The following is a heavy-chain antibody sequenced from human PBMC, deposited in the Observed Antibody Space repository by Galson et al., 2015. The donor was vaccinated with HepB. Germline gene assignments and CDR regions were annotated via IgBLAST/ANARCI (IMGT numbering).Heavy chain of an antibody. J-gene: IGHJ4*02. CDR1: GFSLSPSGLC. V-gene: IGHV2-70*11. CDR2: IDWDDDK. Sequence: ALVKPTQTLTLTCTFSGFSLSPSGLCVSWIRQPPGKALEWLARIDWDDDKYYSTSLKTRLTISKDTSKNQVVLTMTNMDPVDTATYYCARMVGTTAMVTNWGQGTLVTVSS. CDR3: ARMVGTTAMVTN. D-gene: IGHD5-18*01.